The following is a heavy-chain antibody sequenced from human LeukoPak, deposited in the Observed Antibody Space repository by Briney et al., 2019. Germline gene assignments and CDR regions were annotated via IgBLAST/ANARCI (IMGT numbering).Heavy chain of an antibody. V-gene: IGHV3-30-3*01. Sequence: GGSLRLSCAASGFTFSSYAMRWVRQAPGKGLEWVAVISYDGSNKYYADSVKGRFTISRDNSKNTLYLQMNSLRAEDTAVYYCARDVEGTDYYDSSGYNCWGQGTLVTVSS. CDR3: ARDVEGTDYYDSSGYNC. D-gene: IGHD3-22*01. CDR2: ISYDGSNK. J-gene: IGHJ4*02. CDR1: GFTFSSYA.